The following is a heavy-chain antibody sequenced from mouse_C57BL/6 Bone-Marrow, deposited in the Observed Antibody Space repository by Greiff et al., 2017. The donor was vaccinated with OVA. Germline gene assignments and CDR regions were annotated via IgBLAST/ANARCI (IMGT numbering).Heavy chain of an antibody. CDR3: ARSPIYYDYDYYFDY. Sequence: VQLQQPGAELVKPGASVKMSCKASGYTFTSYWITWVKQRPGQGLEWIGDIYPGSGSTNYNEKFKSKATLTVDTSSSTAYMQLSSLTSEDSAVYYCARSPIYYDYDYYFDYWGQGTTLTVSS. V-gene: IGHV1-55*01. D-gene: IGHD2-4*01. CDR1: GYTFTSYW. J-gene: IGHJ2*01. CDR2: IYPGSGST.